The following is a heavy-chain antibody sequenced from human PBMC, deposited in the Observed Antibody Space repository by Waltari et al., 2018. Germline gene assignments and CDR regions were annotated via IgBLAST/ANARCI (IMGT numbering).Heavy chain of an antibody. CDR2: ISYDGSNK. V-gene: IGHV3-30-3*01. Sequence: QVQLVESGGGVVQPGRSLRLSCAASGFTFSSYAMHWVRQAPGKGLGWVAVISYDGSNKYYADSVKGRFTISRDNSKNTLYLQMNSLRAEDTAVYYCARESLLGTGGMDVWGQGTTVTVSS. J-gene: IGHJ6*02. CDR1: GFTFSSYA. CDR3: ARESLLGTGGMDV. D-gene: IGHD2-21*01.